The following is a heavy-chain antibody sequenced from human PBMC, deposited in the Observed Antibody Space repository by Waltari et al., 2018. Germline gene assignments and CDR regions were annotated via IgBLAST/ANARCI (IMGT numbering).Heavy chain of an antibody. J-gene: IGHJ4*02. CDR3: ARRYRGFDY. CDR2: ISSSGSTI. CDR1: GFTFSSSE. V-gene: IGHV3-48*03. Sequence: EVQLVESGGGLVQPGGSLRLACAASGFTFSSSEMNWVRQAPGQGLEWVSYISSSGSTISYADSVKGRFTISRDNAKNSLYLQMNSLRAEDTAVYYCARRYRGFDYWGQGTLVTVSS. D-gene: IGHD3-16*01.